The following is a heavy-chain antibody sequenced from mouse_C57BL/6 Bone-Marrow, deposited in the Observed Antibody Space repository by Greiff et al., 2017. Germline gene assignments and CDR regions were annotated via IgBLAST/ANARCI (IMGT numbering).Heavy chain of an antibody. CDR2: IYPRSGNT. CDR1: GYTFTSYG. Sequence: VQLQESGAELARPGASVKLSCKASGYTFTSYGISWVKQRTGQGLEWIGAIYPRSGNTYYNEKFKGKDTLTADKSSSTAYMELRSLTSEDSAVYFCARRRPYAMDYWGQGTSVTVSS. J-gene: IGHJ4*01. D-gene: IGHD1-2*01. CDR3: ARRRPYAMDY. V-gene: IGHV1-81*01.